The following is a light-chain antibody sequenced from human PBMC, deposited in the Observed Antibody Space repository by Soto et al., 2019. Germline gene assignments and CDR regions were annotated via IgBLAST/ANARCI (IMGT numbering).Light chain of an antibody. V-gene: IGLV2-14*01. CDR3: SSYTSSSTYV. Sequence: QSALTQPASVSGSPGQSITISCTGTSSDVGGYKYVSWYQQHPGKAPKLMIYEVSNRPSRVSNRFSGSKSGNTASLTIPGLQAEDEADYYCSSYTSSSTYVFGIGTKVTVL. CDR2: EVS. CDR1: SSDVGGYKY. J-gene: IGLJ1*01.